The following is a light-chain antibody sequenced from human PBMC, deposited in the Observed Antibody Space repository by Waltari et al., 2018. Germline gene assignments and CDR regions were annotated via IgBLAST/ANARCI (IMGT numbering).Light chain of an antibody. Sequence: DIQMTQSPSTLSATLGDRVTITCRASQSIGDSLAWYQQKPGKAPKLLVVKASTLERGVPSRFGGSGSGTEFTLTITSLQPDDVATYYCQQYGSRWTFGQGTKVEVK. CDR1: QSIGDS. CDR3: QQYGSRWT. V-gene: IGKV1-5*03. CDR2: KAS. J-gene: IGKJ1*01.